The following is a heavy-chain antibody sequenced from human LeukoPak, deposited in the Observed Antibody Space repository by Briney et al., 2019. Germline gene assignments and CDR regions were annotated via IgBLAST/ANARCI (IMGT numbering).Heavy chain of an antibody. J-gene: IGHJ4*02. D-gene: IGHD4-23*01. V-gene: IGHV4-59*01. Sequence: SETLSLTCTVSGGSISSYYWSWIRQPPGKGLEWIGYIYYSGSTNYNPSLKSRVTISVDTSKNQFSLKLSSVTAADTAVYYCARAGYGGNQIDHWGQGTLVTVSS. CDR3: ARAGYGGNQIDH. CDR2: IYYSGST. CDR1: GGSISSYY.